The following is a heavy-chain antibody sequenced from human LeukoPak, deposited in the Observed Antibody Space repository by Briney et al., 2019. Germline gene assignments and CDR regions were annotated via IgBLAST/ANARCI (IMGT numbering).Heavy chain of an antibody. CDR2: IKQDGSEK. J-gene: IGHJ4*02. CDR3: ARETRARY. Sequence: GGSLRLSCVASGFTFSTSWVTWVRQAPGKGLEWVANIKQDGSEKNYVDSVKGRFTISRDNAKNSLYLQMNSLRVEDTAVYYCARETRARYWGQGTLVTVSS. CDR1: GFTFSTSW. D-gene: IGHD4-11*01. V-gene: IGHV3-7*01.